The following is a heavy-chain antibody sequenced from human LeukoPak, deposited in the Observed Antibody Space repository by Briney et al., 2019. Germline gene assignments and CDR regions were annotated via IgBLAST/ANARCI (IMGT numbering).Heavy chain of an antibody. D-gene: IGHD2-2*01. CDR2: ISSSSSYI. J-gene: IGHJ4*02. CDR3: ARPSAAYCSSTNCYDGPDY. Sequence: GGSLRLSCAASGFTFSTYSMTWVRQAPGKGLGWVSYISSSSSYICYANSVKGRFTISRDNAKNSLYLQMNSLRAEDTAVYYCARPSAAYCSSTNCYDGPDYWGQGTLVTVSS. CDR1: GFTFSTYS. V-gene: IGHV3-21*01.